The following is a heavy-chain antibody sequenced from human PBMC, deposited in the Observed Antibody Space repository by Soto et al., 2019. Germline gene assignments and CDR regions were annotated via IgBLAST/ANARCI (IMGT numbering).Heavy chain of an antibody. V-gene: IGHV1-8*01. Sequence: QVQLVQSGAEVKKPGASVKVSCKASGYTFTSYDINWVRQATGQGLEWMGWMNPNSGNTGNAQKLHGRVTMPRNTSVSTAYMELSSLRSEVKAVYYCAGTLYGDNVDYWGQGTLVTVSS. D-gene: IGHD4-17*01. CDR2: MNPNSGNT. CDR3: AGTLYGDNVDY. J-gene: IGHJ4*02. CDR1: GYTFTSYD.